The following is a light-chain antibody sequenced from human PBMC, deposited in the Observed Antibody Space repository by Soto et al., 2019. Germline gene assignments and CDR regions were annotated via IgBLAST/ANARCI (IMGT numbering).Light chain of an antibody. CDR2: EVR. CDR1: SSDVGGYDY. CDR3: SSSTSTSTLV. Sequence: QSALTQPASVSGSPGQSITISCTGTSSDVGGYDYVSWYQHHPGKPPKLLIFEVRDRPSGVSNRFSASKSGNTASLTISGLQTEAEADYFCSSSTSTSTLVFGTGTKLTVL. J-gene: IGLJ1*01. V-gene: IGLV2-14*01.